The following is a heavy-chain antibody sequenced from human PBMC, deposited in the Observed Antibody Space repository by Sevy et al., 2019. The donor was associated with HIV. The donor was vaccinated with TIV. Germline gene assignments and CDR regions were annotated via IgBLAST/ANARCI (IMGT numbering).Heavy chain of an antibody. D-gene: IGHD6-13*01. CDR3: AKDHPSSSWPSPFDY. V-gene: IGHV3-23*01. CDR1: GFTFSSYA. CDR2: ISGSGGST. J-gene: IGHJ4*02. Sequence: GGSRRLSCAASGFTFSSYAMSWVRQAPGKGLEWVSAISGSGGSTYYADSVKGRFTISRDNSKNTLYLQMNSLRAEDTAVYYCAKDHPSSSWPSPFDYWGQGTLVTVSS.